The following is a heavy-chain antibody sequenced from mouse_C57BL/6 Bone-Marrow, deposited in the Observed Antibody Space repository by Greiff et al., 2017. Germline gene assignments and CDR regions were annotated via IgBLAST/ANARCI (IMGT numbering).Heavy chain of an antibody. J-gene: IGHJ4*01. D-gene: IGHD1-1*01. CDR2: INPNNGGT. CDR3: SRFTTGGYAMDY. Sequence: VQLQQSGPELVKPGASVKISCKASGYTFTDYFMNWVQQSHGQSLEWIGDINPNNGGTSYNQKFKGKATLTVDKSSSTAYMELRSLTSEDSAVYYFSRFTTGGYAMDYWGQGTSVTVSS. V-gene: IGHV1-26*01. CDR1: GYTFTDYF.